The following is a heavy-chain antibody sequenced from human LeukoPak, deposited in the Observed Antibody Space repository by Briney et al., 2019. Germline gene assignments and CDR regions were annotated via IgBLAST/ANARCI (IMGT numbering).Heavy chain of an antibody. CDR3: AREMATSLDY. CDR2: IKQDGREK. D-gene: IGHD5-24*01. Sequence: PGGSVRLSCAASGFTFSSCCVSWLPRAPGKGREGLTNIKQDGREKYYVDSVRGRFTISRDNAKNSLYLQMNSLRAEDTAVYYCAREMATSLDYWGQGTLVTVSS. CDR1: GFTFSSCC. V-gene: IGHV3-7*01. J-gene: IGHJ4*02.